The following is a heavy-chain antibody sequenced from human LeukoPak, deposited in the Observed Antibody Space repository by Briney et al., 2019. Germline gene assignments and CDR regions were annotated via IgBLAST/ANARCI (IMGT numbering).Heavy chain of an antibody. D-gene: IGHD2-8*01. J-gene: IGHJ4*02. V-gene: IGHV3-23*01. CDR1: GFTFSSYA. Sequence: GGSLRLSCAASGFTFSSYAMSWVGQAPGKGLEWVSAISGSGGSTYYADSVKGRFTISRDNSKNTLYLQMNSLRAEDTAVYYCAKDVGYCTNGVCYRSFFDYWGQGTLVTVSS. CDR3: AKDVGYCTNGVCYRSFFDY. CDR2: ISGSGGST.